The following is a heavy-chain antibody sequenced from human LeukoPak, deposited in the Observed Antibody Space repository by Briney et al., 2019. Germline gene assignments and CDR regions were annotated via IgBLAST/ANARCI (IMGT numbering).Heavy chain of an antibody. J-gene: IGHJ4*02. CDR1: GFTFGDYS. D-gene: IGHD5-12*01. V-gene: IGHV3-21*01. Sequence: SGGSLRLSCAASGFTFGDYSMNWVRQAPGKGLEWVSSISSSSRYISYADSVKGRFTISRDNAKNSLYLQMNSLRAEDTAVYYCARDNSGSDPEHWARWGQGTLVIVSS. CDR2: ISSSSRYI. CDR3: ARDNSGSDPEHWAR.